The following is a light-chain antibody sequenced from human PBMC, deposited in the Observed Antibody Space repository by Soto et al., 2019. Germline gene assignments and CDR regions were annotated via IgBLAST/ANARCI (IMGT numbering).Light chain of an antibody. CDR2: GAS. CDR1: QSVSSSY. J-gene: IGKJ1*01. CDR3: QQYGSSSWT. V-gene: IGKV3-20*01. Sequence: EIVITQSPATLSVSPGERATLSCSASQSVSSSYLAWYQQKPGQAPRLLIHGASSRASGIPDRFSGSGSGTEFTLTISRLEPEDFAVYYCQQYGSSSWTFGQGTKVDIK.